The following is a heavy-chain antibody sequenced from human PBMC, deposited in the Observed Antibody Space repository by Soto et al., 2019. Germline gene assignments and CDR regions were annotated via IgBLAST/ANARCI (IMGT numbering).Heavy chain of an antibody. J-gene: IGHJ4*02. CDR3: ARSVTTDFSDY. Sequence: GGSLRLSCAASGFTFSSYAMHWVRQAPGKGLEWVAVISYDGSNKYYADSVKGRFTISRDNAKNSLYLQMNSLRAEDTAVYYCARSVTTDFSDYWGQGTLVTVSS. V-gene: IGHV3-30-3*01. D-gene: IGHD4-17*01. CDR1: GFTFSSYA. CDR2: ISYDGSNK.